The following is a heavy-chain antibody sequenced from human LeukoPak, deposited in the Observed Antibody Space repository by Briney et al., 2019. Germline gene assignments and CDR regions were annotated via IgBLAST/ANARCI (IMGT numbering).Heavy chain of an antibody. CDR3: TRDILSGWYYFGF. J-gene: IGHJ4*02. V-gene: IGHV3-49*04. Sequence: GRSLRLSCIASGFTFGDYAMSWVRQAPGKGLEWVGFIRSKRFGGATEYAASVKGRFTISRDDSKSVAYLHLNSLKTEDTAVYFCTRDILSGWYYFGFWGQGTLVTVSS. CDR1: GFTFGDYA. D-gene: IGHD6-19*01. CDR2: IRSKRFGGAT.